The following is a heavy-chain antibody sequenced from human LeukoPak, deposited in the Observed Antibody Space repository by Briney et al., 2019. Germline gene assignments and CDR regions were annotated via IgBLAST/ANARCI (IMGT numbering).Heavy chain of an antibody. CDR2: FDPEDGET. D-gene: IGHD6-13*01. CDR1: GYTLTELS. CDR3: ATALTAAPWFDP. V-gene: IGHV1-24*01. J-gene: IGHJ5*02. Sequence: GASVKVSCKVSGYTLTELSMHWVRQAPGKGLEWMGGFDPEDGETIYAQKFQGRVTMTEDTSTDTAYMELSGLRSEDTAVYYCATALTAAPWFDPWGQGTLVTVSS.